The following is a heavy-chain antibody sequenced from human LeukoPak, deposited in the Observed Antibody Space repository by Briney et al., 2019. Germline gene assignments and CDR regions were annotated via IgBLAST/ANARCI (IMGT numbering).Heavy chain of an antibody. D-gene: IGHD2-21*02. Sequence: SVKVSCKASGGTFSSYAISWVRQAPGQGLEWMGGIIPIFGTANYAQKFQGRVTITTYESTSTAYMELSSLRSEDTAVYYCARHVVVTAIRSHEGYFQHWGQGTLVTVSS. CDR2: IIPIFGTA. J-gene: IGHJ1*01. V-gene: IGHV1-69*05. CDR1: GGTFSSYA. CDR3: ARHVVVTAIRSHEGYFQH.